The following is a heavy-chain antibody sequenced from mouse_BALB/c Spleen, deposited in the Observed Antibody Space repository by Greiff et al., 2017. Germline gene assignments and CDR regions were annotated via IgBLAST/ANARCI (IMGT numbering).Heavy chain of an antibody. CDR1: GYTFTSYY. V-gene: IGHV1S56*01. Sequence: QVHVKQSGPELVKPGASVRISCKASGYTFTSYYIHWVKQRPGQGLEWIGWIYPGNVNTKYNEKFKGKATLTADKSSSTAYMQLSSLTSEDSAVYFCARSYYYGSSYVPYYYAMDYWGQGTSVTVSS. J-gene: IGHJ4*01. D-gene: IGHD1-1*01. CDR2: IYPGNVNT. CDR3: ARSYYYGSSYVPYYYAMDY.